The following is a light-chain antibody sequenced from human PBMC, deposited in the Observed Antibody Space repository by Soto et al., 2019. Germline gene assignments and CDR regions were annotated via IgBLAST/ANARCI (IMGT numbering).Light chain of an antibody. V-gene: IGKV3-11*01. CDR1: QSLSSY. CDR3: QQRTNWLT. J-gene: IGKJ4*01. CDR2: DAS. Sequence: IVLTQSPGTPSLSPGGRATLSCRASQSLSSYLAWYQQKPGQAPRLLIYDASNRATGIPARFSGSGSGTDFTLTISSLEPEDFAVYYCQQRTNWLTFGGGTKVDIK.